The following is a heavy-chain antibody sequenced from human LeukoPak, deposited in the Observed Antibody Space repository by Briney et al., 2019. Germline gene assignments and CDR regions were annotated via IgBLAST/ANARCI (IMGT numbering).Heavy chain of an antibody. J-gene: IGHJ4*02. Sequence: SETLSLTCTVSGGSISSYYWSWIRQPPGKGLEWIGYIYYSGSTSYNPSLKGRVTISVDTSKNQFSLKLNSVTAADTAVYYCARDSTTWHGGLFDYWGQGTLVTVSS. CDR2: IYYSGST. V-gene: IGHV4-59*12. CDR3: ARDSTTWHGGLFDY. CDR1: GGSISSYY. D-gene: IGHD6-13*01.